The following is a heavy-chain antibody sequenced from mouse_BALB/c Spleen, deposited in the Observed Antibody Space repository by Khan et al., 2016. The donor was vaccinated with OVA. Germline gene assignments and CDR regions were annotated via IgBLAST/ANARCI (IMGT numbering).Heavy chain of an antibody. V-gene: IGHV3-8*02. D-gene: IGHD1-1*01. CDR2: ISYSGNA. Sequence: EVQLQESGPSLVKPSQTLSLTCSVTGDSITSGYWNWIRKFPGNKLEYMGYISYSGNAYYNPSLKSRISITRDTSKNQYYLQLISVTTEDAADCYCAGELRGFAYWGQGTLVTVSA. CDR3: AGELRGFAY. CDR1: GDSITSGY. J-gene: IGHJ3*01.